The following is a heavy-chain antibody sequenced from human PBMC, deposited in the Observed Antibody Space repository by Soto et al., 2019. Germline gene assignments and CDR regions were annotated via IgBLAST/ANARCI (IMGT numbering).Heavy chain of an antibody. V-gene: IGHV3-30*18. J-gene: IGHJ4*02. CDR3: AKENTFADY. CDR1: GFTLSSHG. CDR2: LSHDGSNK. D-gene: IGHD2-2*02. Sequence: VQLLESGGGLVQPGGSLRLSCAASGFTLSSHGMHWVRQAPGKGLEWVAVLSHDGSNKFYAVSVEGRFTISRDDSKNTLYLQMNSLRAEDTAMYYCAKENTFADYWGQGTLVTVSP.